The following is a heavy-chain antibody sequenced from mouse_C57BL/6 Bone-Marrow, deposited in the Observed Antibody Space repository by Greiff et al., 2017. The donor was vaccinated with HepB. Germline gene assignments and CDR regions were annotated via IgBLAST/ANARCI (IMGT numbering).Heavy chain of an antibody. D-gene: IGHD2-4*01. J-gene: IGHJ4*01. CDR2: INPSSGYT. CDR3: ARYDYDDVPYYAMDY. V-gene: IGHV1-4*01. Sequence: QVPVKQSGAELARPGASVKMSCKASGYTFTSYTMHWVKQRPGQGLEWIGYINPSSGYTKYNQKFKDKATLTADKSSSTAYMQLSSLTSEDSAVYYCARYDYDDVPYYAMDYWGQGTSVTVSS. CDR1: GYTFTSYT.